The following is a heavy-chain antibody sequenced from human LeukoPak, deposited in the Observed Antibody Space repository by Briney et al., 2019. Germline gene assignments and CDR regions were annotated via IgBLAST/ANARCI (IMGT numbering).Heavy chain of an antibody. J-gene: IGHJ4*02. D-gene: IGHD3-10*01. Sequence: PSETLSLTCTVSGGSISSSSYYWGWIRQPPGKGLEWIGSIYYSGSTYYNPSLKSRVTISVDTSKNQLPLKLGSVTAADTAVYYCARLIWYGSGSYSYYFDYWGQGTLVTVSP. V-gene: IGHV4-39*01. CDR1: GGSISSSSYY. CDR2: IYYSGST. CDR3: ARLIWYGSGSYSYYFDY.